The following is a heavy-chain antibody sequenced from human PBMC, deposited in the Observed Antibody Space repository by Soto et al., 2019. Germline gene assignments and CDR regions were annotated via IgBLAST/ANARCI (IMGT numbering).Heavy chain of an antibody. CDR3: ARTDILTGYPTY. Sequence: EVQLVETGGGLIQPGGSLRLSCAASGFTVSSNYMSWVRQAPGKGLEWVSVIYSGGSTYYADSVKGRFTISRDNSKNTLYLQMNSLRAEDTAVYYSARTDILTGYPTYWGQGTLVTVSS. CDR1: GFTVSSNY. J-gene: IGHJ4*02. V-gene: IGHV3-53*02. CDR2: IYSGGST. D-gene: IGHD3-9*01.